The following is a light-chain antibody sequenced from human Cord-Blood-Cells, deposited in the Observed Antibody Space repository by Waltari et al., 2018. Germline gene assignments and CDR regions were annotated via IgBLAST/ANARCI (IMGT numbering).Light chain of an antibody. CDR2: WAS. J-gene: IGKJ1*01. Sequence: DIVMTQSPDSLAVSLGERATINCKSSQSVLYSSNNKNYLAWYQQKPGQPPKLLIYWASTRASGVPDRFSGSGSGTDFTLTISSLQAEAVAVYYCQQYYSTPWTFGQGTKVEIK. V-gene: IGKV4-1*01. CDR3: QQYYSTPWT. CDR1: QSVLYSSNNKNY.